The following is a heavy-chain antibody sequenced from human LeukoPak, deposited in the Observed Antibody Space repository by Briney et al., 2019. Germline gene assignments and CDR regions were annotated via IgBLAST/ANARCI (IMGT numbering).Heavy chain of an antibody. CDR1: GFTFSSYA. CDR3: ARVRGIAARVWYFDY. Sequence: GGSLRLSCAASGFTFSSYAMSWVRQAPGKGLEWVSAISGSGGSTYYADSVKGRFTISRDNSKNTLYLQMNSLRAEDTALYHCARVRGIAARVWYFDYWGQGTLVTVSS. V-gene: IGHV3-23*01. D-gene: IGHD6-6*01. J-gene: IGHJ4*02. CDR2: ISGSGGST.